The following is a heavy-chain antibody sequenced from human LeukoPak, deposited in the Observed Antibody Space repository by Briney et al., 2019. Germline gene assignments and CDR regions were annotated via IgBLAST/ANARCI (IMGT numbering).Heavy chain of an antibody. V-gene: IGHV3-49*04. J-gene: IGHJ4*02. CDR3: SRRRCSGGVCYFDY. D-gene: IGHD2-15*01. CDR1: GFTFIDYA. CDR2: IRSKAHGGTT. Sequence: GGSLRLSCAPSGFTFIDYAMSWVRQAPGKGLQWVGFIRSKAHGGTTECAASVKGRFTISRDDSKGIAYLQMNSLKTEDTAVYYCSRRRCSGGVCYFDYWGQGTLVTVSS.